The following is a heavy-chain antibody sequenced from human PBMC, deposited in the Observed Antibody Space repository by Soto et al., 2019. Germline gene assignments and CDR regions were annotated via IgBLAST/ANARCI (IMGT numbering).Heavy chain of an antibody. V-gene: IGHV4-61*01. CDR2: IYDSGAT. J-gene: IGHJ5*02. Sequence: ATLCLTCTVSGGSLSGGSYYWNWIRQPPGKQMEWIGYIYDSGATKYNPSLKSRVTISQDTSKNQFSLKMNSVTPSDTAVYYCARDWGPYWFDPWGQGILVTVSS. D-gene: IGHD3-16*01. CDR3: ARDWGPYWFDP. CDR1: GGSLSGGSYY.